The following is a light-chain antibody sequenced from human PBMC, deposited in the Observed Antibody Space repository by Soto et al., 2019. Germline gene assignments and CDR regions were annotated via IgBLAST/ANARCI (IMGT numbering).Light chain of an antibody. J-gene: IGKJ1*01. V-gene: IGKV1-6*01. CDR1: QGIRND. CDR3: LQDYNYPRT. Sequence: AIQMTQSPSSLSASVGDRVTITCRASQGIRNDLGWYQQEPGKAPKLLIYGASSLQSGVPSRFSGSGSGTDFTLTISTLQPEDFATYYCLQDYNYPRTFGQGTKVDIK. CDR2: GAS.